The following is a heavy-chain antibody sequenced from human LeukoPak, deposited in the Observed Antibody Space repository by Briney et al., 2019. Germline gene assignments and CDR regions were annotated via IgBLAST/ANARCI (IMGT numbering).Heavy chain of an antibody. J-gene: IGHJ3*02. V-gene: IGHV4-39*02. CDR1: GGSISSSSYY. CDR2: IYYSGST. CDR3: ARDLRFGYAAFDI. D-gene: IGHD5-12*01. Sequence: SETLSLTCTVSGGSISSSSYYWGWIRQPPGKGLEWIGSIYYSGSTYSNPSLESRLTISVDTSKNHFSLKLSSVTAADTAVYYCARDLRFGYAAFDIWGQGTMVTVSS.